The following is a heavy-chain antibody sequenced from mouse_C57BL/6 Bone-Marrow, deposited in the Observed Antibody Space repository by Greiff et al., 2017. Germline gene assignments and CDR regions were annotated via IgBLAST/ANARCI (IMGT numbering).Heavy chain of an antibody. J-gene: IGHJ1*03. CDR2: IDPSDSYT. CDR3: ARMGYYYGSSFYWYFDV. D-gene: IGHD1-1*01. CDR1: GYTFTSYW. Sequence: QVQLQQPGAELVMPGASVKLSCKASGYTFTSYWMHWVKQRPGQGLEWIGEIDPSDSYTNYNQKFKGKSTLTVDKSSSTAYMQLSSLTSEDSAVXYCARMGYYYGSSFYWYFDVWGTRTTVTVSS. V-gene: IGHV1-69*01.